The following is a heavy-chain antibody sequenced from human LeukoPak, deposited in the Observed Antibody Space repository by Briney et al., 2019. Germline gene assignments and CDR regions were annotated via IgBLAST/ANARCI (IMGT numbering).Heavy chain of an antibody. CDR3: VKVAWGAIFHI. CDR1: GFTFSSYA. J-gene: IGHJ3*02. Sequence: GGPLRLSCVASGFTFSSYAMTWVRQAPGKGLQWVSGISGNGDSTYYADSVKGRFTISRDNSKNTLYLQMNSLRAEDTALYYCVKVAWGAIFHIWGQGTMVTVSS. CDR2: ISGNGDST. D-gene: IGHD1-26*01. V-gene: IGHV3-23*01.